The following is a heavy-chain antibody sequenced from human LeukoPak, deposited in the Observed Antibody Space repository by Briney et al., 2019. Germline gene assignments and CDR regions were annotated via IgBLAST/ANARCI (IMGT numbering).Heavy chain of an antibody. Sequence: SETLSLTCTVSGGSVSSYYWSWVRQPPGKGLGWIGYIYYGGSTNYKPSLKSRVTISVDTSKNQFSLKLSSVTAADTAVYYCARGLFGEFGFDFWGQGTLVTVSS. CDR1: GGSVSSYY. V-gene: IGHV4-59*02. CDR2: IYYGGST. D-gene: IGHD3-10*02. J-gene: IGHJ4*02. CDR3: ARGLFGEFGFDF.